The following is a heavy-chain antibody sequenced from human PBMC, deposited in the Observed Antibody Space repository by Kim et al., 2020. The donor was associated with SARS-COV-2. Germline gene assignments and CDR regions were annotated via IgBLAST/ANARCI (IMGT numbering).Heavy chain of an antibody. CDR3: ARDYKAILTGYPYYYYYGMDV. D-gene: IGHD3-9*01. Sequence: SETLSLTCTVSGGSISSGDYYWSWIRQPPGKGLEWIGYIYYSGSTYYNPSLKSRVTISVDTSKNQFSLKLSSVTAADTAVYYCARDYKAILTGYPYYYYYGMDVWGQGTTVTVSS. CDR2: IYYSGST. V-gene: IGHV4-30-4*01. J-gene: IGHJ6*02. CDR1: GGSISSGDYY.